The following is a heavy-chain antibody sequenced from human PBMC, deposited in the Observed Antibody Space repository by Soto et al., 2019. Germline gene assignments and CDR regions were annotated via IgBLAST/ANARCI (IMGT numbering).Heavy chain of an antibody. V-gene: IGHV1-3*01. CDR1: GYTFTSYA. J-gene: IGHJ4*02. CDR3: ARDLQDYDSSGYLY. Sequence: GASVKVSCKASGYTFTSYAMHWVRQAPGQRLEWMGWINAGNGNTKYSQKFQGRVTITRDTSASTAYMELSSLRSEDTAVYYCARDLQDYDSSGYLYWGQGTLVTVSS. D-gene: IGHD3-22*01. CDR2: INAGNGNT.